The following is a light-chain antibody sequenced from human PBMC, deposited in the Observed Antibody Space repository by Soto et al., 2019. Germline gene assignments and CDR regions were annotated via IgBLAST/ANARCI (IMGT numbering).Light chain of an antibody. J-gene: IGKJ1*01. Sequence: EIVLTQSPGTLSLFPGERATLSCRASQSISSSYLAWYQQKPGQAPRLLIYGAYSRATGIPDRFSGAGSATDFTLTISRLEPEDFAVYYWHQYGSAPAWTFGQGTKVEIK. V-gene: IGKV3-20*01. CDR1: QSISSSY. CDR2: GAY. CDR3: HQYGSAPAWT.